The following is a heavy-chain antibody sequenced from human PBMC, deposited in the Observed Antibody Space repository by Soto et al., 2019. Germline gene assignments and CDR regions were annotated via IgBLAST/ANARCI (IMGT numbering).Heavy chain of an antibody. Sequence: PGGSLRLSCAASGFTFSSYDMHWVRQATGKGLEWVSAIGTAGDTYYPGSVKGRFTISRENAKNSLYLQMNSLRAGDTAVYYCAREQWFNAFDIWGQGTRVTVAS. CDR1: GFTFSSYD. V-gene: IGHV3-13*01. CDR2: IGTAGDT. D-gene: IGHD3-10*01. J-gene: IGHJ3*02. CDR3: AREQWFNAFDI.